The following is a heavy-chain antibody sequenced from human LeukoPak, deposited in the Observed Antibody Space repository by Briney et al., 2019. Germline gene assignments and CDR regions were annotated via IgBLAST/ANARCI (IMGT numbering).Heavy chain of an antibody. CDR1: GGSISNGDHY. CDR2: IYYSGST. J-gene: IGHJ4*02. Sequence: SETLSLTYTVSGGSISNGDHYWSWIRQHPGKGLEWIGHIYYSGSTYYNPSLKSRGIISVETSKNQFSLKLSSVTAADTAVYYCARRKGQWLAPFDYWGQGTLVTVSS. D-gene: IGHD6-19*01. V-gene: IGHV4-31*03. CDR3: ARRKGQWLAPFDY.